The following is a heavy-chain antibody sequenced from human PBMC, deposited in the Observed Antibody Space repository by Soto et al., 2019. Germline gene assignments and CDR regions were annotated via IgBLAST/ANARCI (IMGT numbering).Heavy chain of an antibody. Sequence: DVQLVESGGGLVQPGGSLRLSCAASGFTFSEYWMQWVRQAPGKGLVWVSRTNRDGSSTRYADSVKGRFTMSRDNAKNTVYLQMNDLRAKDTGVYYCARIATLTTLDWGQGTQVTVSS. V-gene: IGHV3-74*01. D-gene: IGHD4-17*01. CDR2: TNRDGSST. CDR3: ARIATLTTLD. CDR1: GFTFSEYW. J-gene: IGHJ4*02.